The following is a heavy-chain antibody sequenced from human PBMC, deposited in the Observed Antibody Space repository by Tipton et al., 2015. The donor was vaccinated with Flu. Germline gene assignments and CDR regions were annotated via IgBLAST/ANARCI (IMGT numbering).Heavy chain of an antibody. Sequence: TLSLTCSVSGGSISSGDYYWGWVRQSPRKGLEYLGSMYHSGNSHYNPSLKSRVTISVDTSNNQFSLRLTSVTAADTAVYYCVREIGGKGSYWGQGTLVTVSS. D-gene: IGHD3-10*01. V-gene: IGHV4-39*07. CDR1: GGSISSGDYY. CDR2: MYHSGNS. J-gene: IGHJ4*02. CDR3: VREIGGKGSY.